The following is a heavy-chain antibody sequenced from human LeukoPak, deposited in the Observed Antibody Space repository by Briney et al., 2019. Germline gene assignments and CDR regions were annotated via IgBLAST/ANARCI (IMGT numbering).Heavy chain of an antibody. CDR2: ISGSGGST. CDR1: GFTFSSYA. Sequence: PGGSLRLSCAASGFTFSSYAMSWVRQAPGKGLEWVSAISGSGGSTYYADSVKGRFTISRDNSKNTLYLQMNSLRAEDTAVYYCAKDRDYGSGSYYALDYWGQGTLVTVSS. CDR3: AKDRDYGSGSYYALDY. D-gene: IGHD3-10*01. J-gene: IGHJ4*02. V-gene: IGHV3-23*01.